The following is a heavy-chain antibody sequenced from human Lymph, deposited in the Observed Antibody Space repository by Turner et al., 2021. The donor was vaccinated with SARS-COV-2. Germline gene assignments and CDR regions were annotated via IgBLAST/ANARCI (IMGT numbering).Heavy chain of an antibody. CDR2: IYYSGST. CDR1: GGSISSGGYY. D-gene: IGHD6-13*01. V-gene: IGHV4-31*03. Sequence: QVQLQESGPGLVKPSQTLSLTCPFSGGSISSGGYYWSWIRQHPGKGLEWIGYIYYSGSTYYNPPLKSRVTISVDTSKNQFSLKLSSVTAADTAVYYCARVRSAAGFWCFDLWGRGTLVTVSS. J-gene: IGHJ2*01. CDR3: ARVRSAAGFWCFDL.